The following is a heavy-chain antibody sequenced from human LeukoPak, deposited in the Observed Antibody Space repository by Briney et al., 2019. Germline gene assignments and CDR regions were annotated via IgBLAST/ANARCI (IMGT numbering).Heavy chain of an antibody. Sequence: ASVKVSCKASGYTFTSYDINWVRQATGQGLEWMGWMNPNSGNTGYAQKFQGRVTMTRNTSISTAYMELSSLRSEDTAVYYCFRGGLYCGGDCYPGYYYYGMDVWGQGTTVTASS. D-gene: IGHD2-21*02. V-gene: IGHV1-8*01. CDR2: MNPNSGNT. J-gene: IGHJ6*02. CDR3: FRGGLYCGGDCYPGYYYYGMDV. CDR1: GYTFTSYD.